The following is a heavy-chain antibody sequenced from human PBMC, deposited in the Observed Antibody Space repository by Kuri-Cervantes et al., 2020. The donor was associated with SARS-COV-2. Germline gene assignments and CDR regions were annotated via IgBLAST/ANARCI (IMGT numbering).Heavy chain of an antibody. V-gene: IGHV4-30-2*01. D-gene: IGHD3-3*01. J-gene: IGHJ4*02. CDR1: GGSISSGGYF. Sequence: SETLSHTCAVSGGSISSGGYFWSWIRQPPGKGLEWIGYIYHSGSTYYNPSLKSRVTISVDRSKNQFSLKLRSVTAADTAVYYCATPFGVVPYWGRGPLVTVSS. CDR2: IYHSGST. CDR3: ATPFGVVPY.